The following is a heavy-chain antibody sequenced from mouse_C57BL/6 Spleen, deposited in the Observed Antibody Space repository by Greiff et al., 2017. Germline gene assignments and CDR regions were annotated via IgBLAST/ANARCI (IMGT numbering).Heavy chain of an antibody. D-gene: IGHD4-1*01. Sequence: EVKVVESGEGLVKPGGSLKLSCAASGFTFSSYAMSWVRQTPEKRLEWVAYISSGGDYIYYADTVKGRFTISRDNARNTLYLQMSSLKSEDTAMYYCTRRLGRGYFDYWGQGTTLTVSS. CDR2: ISSGGDYI. V-gene: IGHV5-9-1*02. CDR3: TRRLGRGYFDY. J-gene: IGHJ2*01. CDR1: GFTFSSYA.